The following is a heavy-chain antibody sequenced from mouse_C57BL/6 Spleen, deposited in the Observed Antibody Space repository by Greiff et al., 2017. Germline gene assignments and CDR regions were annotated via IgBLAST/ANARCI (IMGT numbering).Heavy chain of an antibody. CDR3: ASLYYDYDGEGLYFDY. J-gene: IGHJ2*01. CDR2: IYPGDGDT. Sequence: VQLQESGPELVKPGASVKISCKASGYAFSSSWMNWVKQRPGKGLEWIGRIYPGDGDTNYNGKFKGKATLTADISSSTAYMQLSSLTSEDSAVYFCASLYYDYDGEGLYFDYWGQGTTLTVSS. V-gene: IGHV1-82*01. D-gene: IGHD2-4*01. CDR1: GYAFSSSW.